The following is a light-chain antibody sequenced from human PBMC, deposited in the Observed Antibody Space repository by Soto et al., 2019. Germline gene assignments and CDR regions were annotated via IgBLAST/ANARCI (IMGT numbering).Light chain of an antibody. J-gene: IGLJ2*01. V-gene: IGLV3-1*01. CDR1: KLGDKY. Sequence: SYELTQPRSMSVSPGQAATIARSGDKLGDKYVCWYQQKSGESPILVIYQDTKRPSGIPERFSGSNSGSTATLTISGTQSFDEADYYCQAWDGGTVVFGGGTKLTVL. CDR2: QDT. CDR3: QAWDGGTVV.